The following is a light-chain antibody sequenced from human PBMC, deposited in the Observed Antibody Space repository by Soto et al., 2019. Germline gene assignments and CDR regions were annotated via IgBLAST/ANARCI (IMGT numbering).Light chain of an antibody. CDR2: ENK. Sequence: QSVLTQPPSVSEAPGQRVTISCTGSSSNIGAGYEAHWYQQEPGTAPKLLIYENKNRPSGVPDRFSGSKSGTSASLSITGRQADDEAEYYCQSYDSSLSGYVFGTGTKLTVL. V-gene: IGLV1-40*01. CDR3: QSYDSSLSGYV. J-gene: IGLJ1*01. CDR1: SSNIGAGYE.